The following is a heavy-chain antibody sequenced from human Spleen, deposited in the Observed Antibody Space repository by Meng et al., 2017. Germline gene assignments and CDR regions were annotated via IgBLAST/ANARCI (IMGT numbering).Heavy chain of an antibody. CDR1: GHTFTSYG. CDR2: ISTYNGDT. D-gene: IGHD3-9*01. J-gene: IGHJ4*02. V-gene: IGHV1-18*01. CDR3: ARDSYDILTGYYRGYFDY. Sequence: QVQLGQSGTEVNKPGALVKASCKDSGHTFTSYGVTWVRQAPGQGLEWMGWISTYNGDTNYAENLQGRVTMTTDTSTGTAYMELRSLRSDDTAVYYCARDSYDILTGYYRGYFDYWGQGTLVTVSS.